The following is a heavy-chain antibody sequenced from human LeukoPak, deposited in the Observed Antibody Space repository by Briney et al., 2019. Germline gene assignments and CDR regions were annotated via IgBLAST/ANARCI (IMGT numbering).Heavy chain of an antibody. D-gene: IGHD1-26*01. J-gene: IGHJ4*02. V-gene: IGHV1-2*06. CDR1: GYTFADYF. CDR3: ARGASSTPNWEFDY. CDR2: INANSGGT. Sequence: ASVKVSCKTSGYTFADYFIHWVRQAPGQGLEWMGRINANSGGTEYQQKFQGRVTMTRDTSISTAYVEVNWLISDDTAIYYCARGASSTPNWEFDYWGQGTLVTVSS.